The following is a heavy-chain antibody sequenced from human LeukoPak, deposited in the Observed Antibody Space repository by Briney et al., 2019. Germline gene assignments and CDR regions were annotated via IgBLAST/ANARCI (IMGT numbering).Heavy chain of an antibody. CDR1: GYIFTNYY. Sequence: ASVKVSCKASGYIFTNYYIHWVRQAPGQGLEWMGIINLSGGTTIYAQNFQGRVTMTRDMSASTVYMELSSLRSEDMAVYYCARETIAAHPWFDPWGQGTLVTVSS. CDR3: ARETIAAHPWFDP. D-gene: IGHD6-13*01. CDR2: INLSGGTT. V-gene: IGHV1-46*01. J-gene: IGHJ5*02.